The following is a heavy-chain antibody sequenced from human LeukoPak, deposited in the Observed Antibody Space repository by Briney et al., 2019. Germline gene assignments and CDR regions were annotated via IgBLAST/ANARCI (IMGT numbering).Heavy chain of an antibody. D-gene: IGHD3-16*01. V-gene: IGHV1-3*01. CDR3: ARPLRGEPYYFDY. CDR2: INAGNGNT. Sequence: ASVKVSCKASGYTFTSYAMHWVRQAPGQRLEWMGWINAGNGNTKYSQEFQGRVTITRDTSASTAYMELSSLRSEDTAVYYCARPLRGEPYYFDYWGQGTLVTVSS. CDR1: GYTFTSYA. J-gene: IGHJ4*02.